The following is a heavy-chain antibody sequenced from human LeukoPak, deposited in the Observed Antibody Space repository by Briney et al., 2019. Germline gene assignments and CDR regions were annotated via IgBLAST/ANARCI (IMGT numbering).Heavy chain of an antibody. CDR3: ARVLIVPAALTEYYYGMDV. Sequence: GGSLRLSCAASGFTFSGHWMSWVRQAPGKGLEWVSVIYSGGSTYYADSVKGRFTISRDNSKNTLYLQMHSLRAEDTAVYYCARVLIVPAALTEYYYGMDVWGQGTTVTVSS. CDR2: IYSGGST. J-gene: IGHJ6*02. D-gene: IGHD2-2*01. V-gene: IGHV3-53*01. CDR1: GFTFSGHW.